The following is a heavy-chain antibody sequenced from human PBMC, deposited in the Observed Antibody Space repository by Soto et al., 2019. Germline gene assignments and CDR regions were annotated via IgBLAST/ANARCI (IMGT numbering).Heavy chain of an antibody. CDR1: ALILTSYS. Sequence: GGSLRPSWVPYALILTSYSMTWVRPAPGKGLEWVSSISSSSSYIYYADSVKGRFTISRDNAKNSLYLQMSSLRAEDTAVYYCARYSGSSYDYYGMDVWGQGTPVPVSP. D-gene: IGHD1-26*01. J-gene: IGHJ6*01. CDR2: ISSSSSYI. CDR3: ARYSGSSYDYYGMDV. V-gene: IGHV3-21*01.